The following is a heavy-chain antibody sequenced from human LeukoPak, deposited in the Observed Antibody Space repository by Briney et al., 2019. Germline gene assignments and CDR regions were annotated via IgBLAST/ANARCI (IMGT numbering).Heavy chain of an antibody. Sequence: ASVKVSCKASGYTFTGYYMHWVQQAPGQGLEWMGWINPNSGGTNYAQKFQGRVTMTRDTSISTAYMELSRLRSDDTAVYYCARDDRVDDYVWGSYRPQFDYWGQGTLVTVSS. CDR1: GYTFTGYY. V-gene: IGHV1-2*02. CDR3: ARDDRVDDYVWGSYRPQFDY. J-gene: IGHJ4*02. CDR2: INPNSGGT. D-gene: IGHD3-16*02.